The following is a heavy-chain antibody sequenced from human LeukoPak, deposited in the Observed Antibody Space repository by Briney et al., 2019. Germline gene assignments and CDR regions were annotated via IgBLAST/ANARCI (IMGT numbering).Heavy chain of an antibody. CDR3: AKGRPSRKSNTIIVVVPAAMSGFDY. CDR1: GFTVSSNY. Sequence: PGGSLRLSCAASGFTVSSNYMTWVRQAPGKGLEWVSAISGSGGSTYYADSVKGRFTISGDNSKNTLYLQMNSLRAEDTAVYYCAKGRPSRKSNTIIVVVPAAMSGFDYWGQGTLVTVSS. CDR2: ISGSGGST. J-gene: IGHJ4*02. V-gene: IGHV3-23*01. D-gene: IGHD2-2*01.